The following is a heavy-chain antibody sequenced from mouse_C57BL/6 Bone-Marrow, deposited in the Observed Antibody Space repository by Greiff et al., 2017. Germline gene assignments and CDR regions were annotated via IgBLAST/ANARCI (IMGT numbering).Heavy chain of an antibody. CDR1: GYSITSGYY. Sequence: VQLQQSGPGLVKPSQSLSLTCSVTGYSITSGYYWNWIRQFPGNKLEWMGYISYDGSNNYNPSLKNRISITRDTSKNQFFLKLNSVTTEDTATYYCGNGAMDYWGQGTSGTVSS. CDR2: ISYDGSN. D-gene: IGHD2-1*01. CDR3: GNGAMDY. V-gene: IGHV3-6*01. J-gene: IGHJ4*01.